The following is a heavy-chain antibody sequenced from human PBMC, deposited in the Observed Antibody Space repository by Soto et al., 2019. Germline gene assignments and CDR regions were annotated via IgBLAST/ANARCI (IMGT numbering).Heavy chain of an antibody. Sequence: GGSLRLSCAASGFTFDDYTMHWVRQAPGKGLEWVSLISWDGGSTYYADSVKGRFTISRDNSKNSLYLQMNSLRTEDTALYYCAKGPNHLVPAAIGEVVPYSGYDHILYYWGQGTLVTVSS. D-gene: IGHD2-2*01. CDR2: ISWDGGST. V-gene: IGHV3-43*01. CDR3: AKGPNHLVPAAIGEVVPYSGYDHILYY. CDR1: GFTFDDYT. J-gene: IGHJ4*02.